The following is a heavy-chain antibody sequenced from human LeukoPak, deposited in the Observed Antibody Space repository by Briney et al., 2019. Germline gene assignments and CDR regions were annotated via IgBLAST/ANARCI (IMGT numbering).Heavy chain of an antibody. V-gene: IGHV4-34*01. D-gene: IGHD1-26*01. CDR1: GGSFSGYY. Sequence: PSETLSLTCAVYGGSFSGYYWSWIRQPPGKGLEWIGEINHSGSTNYNPSLKSRVTISVDTSKNQFSLKLSSVTAADTAVYYCARSWDYYYYYMDVWGKGTTVTVSS. CDR3: ARSWDYYYYYMDV. CDR2: INHSGST. J-gene: IGHJ6*03.